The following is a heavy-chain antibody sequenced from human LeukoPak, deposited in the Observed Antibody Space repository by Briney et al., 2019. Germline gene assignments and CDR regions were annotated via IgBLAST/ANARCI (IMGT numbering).Heavy chain of an antibody. CDR3: ATSGATTMNTWGVSWFDP. CDR2: VDQTGST. D-gene: IGHD3-16*01. V-gene: IGHV4-59*07. CDR1: DDSITMYY. Sequence: PSDTLSLTCSVSDDSITMYYGMWIRQPPGKAREWIGYVDQTGSTNFNPSLNGRVSISRDTTKHLFSLRLSSVTAAHTAIYYCATSGATTMNTWGVSWFDPWGQGTLVTDSS. J-gene: IGHJ5*02.